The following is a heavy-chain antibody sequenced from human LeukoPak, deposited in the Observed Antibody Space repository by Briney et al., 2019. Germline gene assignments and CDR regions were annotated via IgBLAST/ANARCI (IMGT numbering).Heavy chain of an antibody. D-gene: IGHD2-2*01. CDR1: GGSISSYY. V-gene: IGHV4-59*01. CDR3: ARDVPAANDYGMDV. J-gene: IGHJ6*02. CDR2: IYYSGST. Sequence: PSETLSLTCTVSGGSISSYYWSWIRQPPGKGLEWIGYIYYSGSTNYNPSLKSRVTISVDTSKNQFSLKLSSVTAADTAVYYCARDVPAANDYGMDVWGQGTTVTVSS.